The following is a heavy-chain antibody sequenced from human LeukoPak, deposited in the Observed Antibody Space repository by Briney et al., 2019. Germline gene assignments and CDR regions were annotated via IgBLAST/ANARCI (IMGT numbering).Heavy chain of an antibody. CDR3: ARDRDSSGYYHAPDAFDI. V-gene: IGHV1-18*01. CDR1: GYTFTSYG. Sequence: ASVKVSCKASGYTFTSYGTSWVRQAPGHGLEWMGWISAYNGNTNYAQKLQGRVTMTTDTATSTAYMELRSLRSDDTAVYYCARDRDSSGYYHAPDAFDIWGQGTMVTVSS. CDR2: ISAYNGNT. J-gene: IGHJ3*02. D-gene: IGHD3-22*01.